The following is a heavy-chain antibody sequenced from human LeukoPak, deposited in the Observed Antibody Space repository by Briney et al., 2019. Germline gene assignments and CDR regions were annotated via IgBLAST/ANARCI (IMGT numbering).Heavy chain of an antibody. CDR1: GYTFTGYY. D-gene: IGHD1-26*01. CDR2: INPNSGGT. CDR3: ASQVGATTNAFDI. Sequence: ASVKVSCKASGYTFTGYYMSWVRQAPGQGLEWMGRINPNSGGTNYAQKFQGRVTMTRDTSISTAYMELSRTRSDDTAVYYCASQVGATTNAFDIWGQGTMVTVSS. J-gene: IGHJ3*02. V-gene: IGHV1-2*06.